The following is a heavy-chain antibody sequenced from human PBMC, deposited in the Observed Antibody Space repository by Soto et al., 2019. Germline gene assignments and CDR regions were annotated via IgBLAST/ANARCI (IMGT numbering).Heavy chain of an antibody. CDR3: ARVQGLRYFDWLLYSPGAFDI. CDR2: ISAYNGNT. D-gene: IGHD3-9*01. J-gene: IGHJ3*02. Sequence: ASVKVSCKASGYTFTSYGISWVRQAPGQGLEWMGWISAYNGNTNYAQKLQGRVTMTTDTSTSTAYMELRSLRSDDTAVYYCARVQGLRYFDWLLYSPGAFDIWGQGTMVTVSS. CDR1: GYTFTSYG. V-gene: IGHV1-18*01.